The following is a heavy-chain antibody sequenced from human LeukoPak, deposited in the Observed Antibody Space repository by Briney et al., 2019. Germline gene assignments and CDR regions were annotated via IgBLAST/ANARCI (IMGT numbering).Heavy chain of an antibody. CDR1: GFTFSNYG. CDR3: AKDGRDWGAASNDRFDY. D-gene: IGHD3/OR15-3a*01. J-gene: IGHJ4*02. CDR2: IRYDANNQ. Sequence: HPGGSLRLSCAASGFTFSNYGMHWVRQTPGKGLEWVAFIRYDANNQYYPDSVKGRFTISRDNSKNTLYLQMNSLRPEDTAIYYCAKDGRDWGAASNDRFDYWGQGALVTVSS. V-gene: IGHV3-30*02.